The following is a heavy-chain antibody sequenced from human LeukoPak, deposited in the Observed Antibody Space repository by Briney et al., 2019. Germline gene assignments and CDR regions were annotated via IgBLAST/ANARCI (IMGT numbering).Heavy chain of an antibody. V-gene: IGHV4-31*03. CDR3: ARVGDTASFDYRVSERLNNWFDP. D-gene: IGHD5-18*01. CDR1: GGTISTVGYL. CDR2: IYYRGTT. J-gene: IGHJ5*02. Sequence: PSETLSLTCTVSGGTISTVGYLWSWIRHLPGKGLEYMGYIYYRGTTYYNPSLKSRLSISVDTSKNQFSLKLASVTAADTAVYYCARVGDTASFDYRVSERLNNWFDPWGQRTLVTVSS.